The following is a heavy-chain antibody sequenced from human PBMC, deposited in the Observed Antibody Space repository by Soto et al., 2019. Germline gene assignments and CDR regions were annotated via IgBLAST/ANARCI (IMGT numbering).Heavy chain of an antibody. CDR2: IYYSGST. D-gene: IGHD2-15*01. J-gene: IGHJ6*02. V-gene: IGHV4-30-4*01. Sequence: SETLSLTCTVSGGSISSGDYYWSWIRQPPGKGLEWIGYIYYSGSTYYNPSLKSRVTISVDTSKNQFSLKLSSVTAADTAVYYCARDLGGYCSGGSCYSFYYYYGMDVWGQRTTVTVSS. CDR3: ARDLGGYCSGGSCYSFYYYYGMDV. CDR1: GGSISSGDYY.